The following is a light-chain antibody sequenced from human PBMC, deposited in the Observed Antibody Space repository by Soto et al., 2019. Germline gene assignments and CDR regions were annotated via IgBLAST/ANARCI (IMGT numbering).Light chain of an antibody. CDR2: GAS. CDR3: QQYGSSLLP. Sequence: EIVLTQSPGTLSLSPGERATLSCRASQSVSSSYLAWYQQKPGQAPRLLIYGASSRATGIPDRFSGSGSGTDFTLTISRLEPEDFAVYYCQQYGSSLLPFGHGPRLEIK. J-gene: IGKJ5*01. V-gene: IGKV3-20*01. CDR1: QSVSSSY.